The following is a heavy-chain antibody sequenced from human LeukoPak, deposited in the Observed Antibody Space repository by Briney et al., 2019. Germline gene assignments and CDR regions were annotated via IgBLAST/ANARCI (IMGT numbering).Heavy chain of an antibody. D-gene: IGHD6-13*01. CDR2: IYHSGST. Sequence: SETLSLTCAVSGGSISSGGYSWSWIRQPPGKGLEWIGYIYHSGSTYYNPSLKSRVTISVDRSKNQFSLKLSSVTAADTAVYYCARDPIAAAGSFDYWGQGTLVTVSS. CDR1: GGSISSGGYS. CDR3: ARDPIAAAGSFDY. V-gene: IGHV4-30-2*01. J-gene: IGHJ4*02.